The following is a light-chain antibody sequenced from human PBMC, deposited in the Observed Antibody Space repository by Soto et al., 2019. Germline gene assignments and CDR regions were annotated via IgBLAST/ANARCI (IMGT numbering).Light chain of an antibody. CDR3: KQYGSSPPYT. CDR1: QSVRSSY. Sequence: EIVLTQSPGTLSSSPGERATLSCRASQSVRSSYLAWYQQKPGQAPRLLIYGASSRATGIPDRFSGSGSGTDFTITIRRLETEDFAVYDCKQYGSSPPYTFGQGTKLEIK. V-gene: IGKV3-20*01. J-gene: IGKJ2*01. CDR2: GAS.